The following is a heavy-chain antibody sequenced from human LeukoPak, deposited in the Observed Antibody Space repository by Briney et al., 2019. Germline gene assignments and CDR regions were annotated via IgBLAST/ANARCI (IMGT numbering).Heavy chain of an antibody. CDR3: ARVGDYGDYVNWFDP. D-gene: IGHD4-17*01. V-gene: IGHV4-59*08. CDR2: IYYSGST. CDR1: GGSISSYY. Sequence: SETLSLTCTVPGGSISSYYWSWIRQPPGKGLEWIGYIYYSGSTNYNPSLKSRVTISVDTSKNQFSLKMNSVTAADTAVYYCARVGDYGDYVNWFDPWGQGTLVTVSS. J-gene: IGHJ5*02.